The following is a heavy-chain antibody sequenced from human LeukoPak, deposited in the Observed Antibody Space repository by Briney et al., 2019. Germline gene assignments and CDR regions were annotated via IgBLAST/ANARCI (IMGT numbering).Heavy chain of an antibody. CDR1: GGSFSGYY. J-gene: IGHJ4*02. CDR2: INHSGST. Sequence: PSETLSLTCAVYGGSFSGYYWSWIRQPPGKGLEWIGEINHSGSTNYNPSLKSRVNISVDTSKNQFSLKLSSVTAADTAVYYCAREAAAEDYWGQGTLVTVSS. V-gene: IGHV4-34*01. D-gene: IGHD6-13*01. CDR3: AREAAAEDY.